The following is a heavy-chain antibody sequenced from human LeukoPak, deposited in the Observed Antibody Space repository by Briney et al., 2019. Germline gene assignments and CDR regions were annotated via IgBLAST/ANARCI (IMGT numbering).Heavy chain of an antibody. CDR3: AKWGDYDVLTGYYVSDY. V-gene: IGHV3-23*01. D-gene: IGHD3-9*01. J-gene: IGHJ4*02. CDR2: ITGGGSGI. CDR1: GFTFSNYA. Sequence: GASLRLSCAASGFTFSNYAMSWVRQAPGKGLEWVSAITGGGSGIYYADSMKSRFTISRDNSKNTLYLQINSLRAEDTAVYYCAKWGDYDVLTGYYVSDYWGQGTLVTVSS.